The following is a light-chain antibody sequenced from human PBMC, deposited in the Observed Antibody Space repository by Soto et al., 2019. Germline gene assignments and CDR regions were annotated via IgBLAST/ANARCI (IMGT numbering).Light chain of an antibody. V-gene: IGKV1-5*03. J-gene: IGKJ1*01. Sequence: DIQMTQSPSTLSASVGDRVTITCRASQSISSWLAWYQQKPGKAPKLLIYKASSLESRVPSRFSGSGSGTKFTLTISSLQPDDFATYYCQQYNSYSRTFDQGTKVEIK. CDR2: KAS. CDR3: QQYNSYSRT. CDR1: QSISSW.